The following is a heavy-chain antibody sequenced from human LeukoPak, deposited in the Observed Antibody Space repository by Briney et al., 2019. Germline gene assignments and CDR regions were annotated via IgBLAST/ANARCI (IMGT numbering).Heavy chain of an antibody. CDR1: GGSISSGDYY. CDR2: IYYSGTT. CDR3: ARSYYDILTGYYWYVFDI. Sequence: SQTLSLTCSVSGGSISSGDYYWTWIRQPPGEGLEWIGYIYYSGTTYSNPSLKSRATISVDPSKNQFSLKLSSVTAADTAVYYCARSYYDILTGYYWYVFDIWGQGTMVTVSS. D-gene: IGHD3-9*01. J-gene: IGHJ3*02. V-gene: IGHV4-30-4*01.